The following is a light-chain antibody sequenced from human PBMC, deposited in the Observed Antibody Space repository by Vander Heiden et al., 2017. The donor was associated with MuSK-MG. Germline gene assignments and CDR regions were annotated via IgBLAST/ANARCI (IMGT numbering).Light chain of an antibody. CDR3: QQSYSTTRT. V-gene: IGKV1-39*01. CDR2: AAS. Sequence: DIQMTPSPPSLSASVGDRVTITCRASQSISSYLKWYQQKPGEAPKLLIYAASSLQSGVPSRFSGSGSGTDVTLTISSLQPEDCATYYCQQSYSTTRTFGQGTKLEIK. CDR1: QSISSY. J-gene: IGKJ2*01.